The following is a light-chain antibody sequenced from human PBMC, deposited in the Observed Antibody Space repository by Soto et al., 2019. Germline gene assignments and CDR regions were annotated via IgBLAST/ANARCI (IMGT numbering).Light chain of an antibody. Sequence: DIQMTQSPSSVSASIGDRVTITCRASQIIGSWLAWYQQKPGRAPTLLIYAASSLQSGVPSRFSGSGSGTDFTLTSTSLQAEDSATYYCQQANSFPFTFGPGTRVDIK. CDR1: QIIGSW. CDR3: QQANSFPFT. V-gene: IGKV1-12*02. J-gene: IGKJ3*01. CDR2: AAS.